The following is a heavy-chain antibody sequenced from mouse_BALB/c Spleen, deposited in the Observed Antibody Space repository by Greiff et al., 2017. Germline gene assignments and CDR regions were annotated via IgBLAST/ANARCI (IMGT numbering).Heavy chain of an antibody. J-gene: IGHJ3*01. CDR3: ARRDRYDPAWFAY. D-gene: IGHD2-14*01. CDR1: GYTFTSYT. Sequence: VQLQQSGAELARPGASVKMSCKASGYTFTSYTMHWVKQRPGQGLEWIGYINPSSGYTNYNQKFKDKATLTADKSSSTAYMQLSSLTSEDSAVYYCARRDRYDPAWFAYWGQGTLVTVSA. V-gene: IGHV1-4*01. CDR2: INPSSGYT.